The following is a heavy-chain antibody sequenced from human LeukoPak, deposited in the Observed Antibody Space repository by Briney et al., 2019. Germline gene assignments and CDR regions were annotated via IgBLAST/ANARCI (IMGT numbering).Heavy chain of an antibody. D-gene: IGHD2-15*01. J-gene: IGHJ6*03. CDR1: GFTFDDYG. CDR2: INWSGGST. V-gene: IGHV3-20*04. Sequence: GSLRLSCAASGFTFDDYGMSWVRQAPGKGLEWVSGINWSGGSTGYADSVKGRFTISRDNAKNSLYLQMNSLRAEDTALYYCAREDWVPDCSGGSCYYMDVWGKGTTVTVSS. CDR3: AREDWVPDCSGGSCYYMDV.